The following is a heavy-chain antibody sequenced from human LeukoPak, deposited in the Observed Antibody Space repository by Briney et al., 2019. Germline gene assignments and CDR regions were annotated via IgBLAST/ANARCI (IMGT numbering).Heavy chain of an antibody. CDR1: GGSISSGGYY. J-gene: IGHJ6*02. CDR3: ARRAAAAAELVDV. CDR2: IYHSGST. V-gene: IGHV4-30-2*01. Sequence: SQTLSLTCTVSGGSISSGGYYWSWIRQPPGKGLEWIGYIYHSGSTYYNPSLKSRVTISVDKSKNQFSLKLSSVTAADTAVYYCARRAAAAAELVDVWGQGTTVTVSS. D-gene: IGHD6-13*01.